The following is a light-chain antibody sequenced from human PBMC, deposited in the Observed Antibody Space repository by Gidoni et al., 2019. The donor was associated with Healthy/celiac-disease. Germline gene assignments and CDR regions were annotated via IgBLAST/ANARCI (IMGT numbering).Light chain of an antibody. CDR3: QQYDNLPPG. CDR1: QDISNY. Sequence: DIQMTQSPSSLSASVGDRVTITCQASQDISNYLNWYQQKPGKAPKLLIYDASNLETGVPSRFSGSGSGTDFTFTISSLQPEDIATYYCQQYDNLPPGLGGGTKVEIK. V-gene: IGKV1-33*01. J-gene: IGKJ4*01. CDR2: DAS.